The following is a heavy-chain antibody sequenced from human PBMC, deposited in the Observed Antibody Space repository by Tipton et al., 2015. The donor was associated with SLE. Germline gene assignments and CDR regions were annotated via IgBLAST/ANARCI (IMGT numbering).Heavy chain of an antibody. J-gene: IGHJ3*02. CDR1: GFTVSSTY. CDR2: IYSGGST. Sequence: SLRLSCAASGFTVSSTYMRWVRQAPGKGLEWVSVIYSGGSTYYADSVKGRFTISRDNAKNSLYLQMNSLRAEDTAVYYCARDGGWELLGIWGQGTMVTVSS. CDR3: ARDGGWELLGI. D-gene: IGHD1-26*01. V-gene: IGHV3-53*01.